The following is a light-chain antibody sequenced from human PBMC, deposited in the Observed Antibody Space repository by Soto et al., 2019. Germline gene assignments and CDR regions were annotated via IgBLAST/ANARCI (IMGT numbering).Light chain of an antibody. V-gene: IGKV1-39*01. CDR2: AAS. CDR3: LQCYSTPYT. Sequence: DIQMTQSPSSLSASVGDRVTITCRASQSISSYLNWYQQKPGKAPKLLIYAASSLQSGVPSRFSGSGSGTDFTLTISSMPPPDSAHYYFLQCYSTPYTFGPGPK. J-gene: IGKJ2*01. CDR1: QSISSY.